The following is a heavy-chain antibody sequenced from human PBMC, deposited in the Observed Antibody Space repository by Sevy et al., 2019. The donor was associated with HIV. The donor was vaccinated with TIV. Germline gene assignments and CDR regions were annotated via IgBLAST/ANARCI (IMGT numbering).Heavy chain of an antibody. CDR2: IGISVGDT. CDR3: ANSPLGSGWLFNY. CDR1: GFTFSSYA. V-gene: IGHV3-23*01. D-gene: IGHD6-19*01. J-gene: IGHJ4*02. Sequence: GGSLRLSCAASGFTFSSYAMSWVRQAPGKGLEWVSAIGISVGDTYYADSVKGRFTVSRDDSENTLYLQMTSLRADDTAVYYCANSPLGSGWLFNYWGPGTLVTVSS.